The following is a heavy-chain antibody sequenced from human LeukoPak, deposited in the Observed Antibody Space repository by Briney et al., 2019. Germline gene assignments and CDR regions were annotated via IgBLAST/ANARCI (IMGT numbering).Heavy chain of an antibody. CDR3: ARDPTQWLRYGHFDY. Sequence: GGSLRLSCAASGFTVSSNYMSWVRQAPGKGLEWVASINNVGSHIYYADSVKGRFTISRDNAKNSLYLQMNSLRAEDTAVYYCARDPTQWLRYGHFDYWGQGTLVAVSS. CDR2: INNVGSHI. V-gene: IGHV3-21*01. D-gene: IGHD5-12*01. J-gene: IGHJ4*02. CDR1: GFTVSSNY.